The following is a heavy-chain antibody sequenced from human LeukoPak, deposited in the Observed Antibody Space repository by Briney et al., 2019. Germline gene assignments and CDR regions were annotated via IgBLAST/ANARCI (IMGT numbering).Heavy chain of an antibody. CDR3: ARDPESSSFDL. J-gene: IGHJ4*02. CDR2: IDQGGSVR. CDR1: GFSFSTYW. Sequence: GGSLRLSCAASGFSFSTYWMSWVRQTPEKGLEFVANIDQGGSVRNYMDSLKGRCTISRDNAKKSLYLEINSLRADDTAVYYCARDPESSSFDLWGRGALVTASS. D-gene: IGHD6-13*01. V-gene: IGHV3-7*01.